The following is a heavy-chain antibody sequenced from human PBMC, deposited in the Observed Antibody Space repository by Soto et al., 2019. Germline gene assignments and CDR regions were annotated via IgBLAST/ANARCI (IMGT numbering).Heavy chain of an antibody. CDR3: AKARAQYYDFWSGYPVDY. CDR1: GFTFSSYT. J-gene: IGHJ4*02. Sequence: GGSLRLSCAASGFTFSSYTMSWVRQAPGKGLEWVSAISGSGGSTYYADSVKGRFTISRDNSKNTLYLQMNSLRAEDTAVYYCAKARAQYYDFWSGYPVDYWGQGTLVTVSS. D-gene: IGHD3-3*01. V-gene: IGHV3-23*01. CDR2: ISGSGGST.